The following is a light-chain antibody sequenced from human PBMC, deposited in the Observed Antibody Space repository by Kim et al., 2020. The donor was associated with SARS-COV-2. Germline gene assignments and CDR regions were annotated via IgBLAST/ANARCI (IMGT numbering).Light chain of an antibody. CDR1: TSNIGSNY. CDR2: MND. J-gene: IGLJ3*02. CDR3: AAWDDSLSGHWV. V-gene: IGLV1-47*01. Sequence: QSVLTQAPSASATPGQRVTISCSGSTSNIGSNYVYWYQKVPGMAPKLLIFMNDRRPSGVPGRFSGSKSGTSASLAISDLRSEDEADYYCAAWDDSLSGHWVFGGGTQLTVL.